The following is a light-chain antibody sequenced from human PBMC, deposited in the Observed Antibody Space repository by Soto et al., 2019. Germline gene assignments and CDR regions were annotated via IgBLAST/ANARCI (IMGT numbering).Light chain of an antibody. CDR1: QSISSW. V-gene: IGKV1-5*01. CDR2: YAS. Sequence: DIQMTQSPSTLSASVGDRVTITCRASQSISSWLAWYQQKPGEAPKLLIYYASSLENGIPSRFSGSGSGTEFILTIRRRQPDDFGPYYCQQYNSYFPTFGQGNTVDIK. J-gene: IGKJ1*01. CDR3: QQYNSYFPT.